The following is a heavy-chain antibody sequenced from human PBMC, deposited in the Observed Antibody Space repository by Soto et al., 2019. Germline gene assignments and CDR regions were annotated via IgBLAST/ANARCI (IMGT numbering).Heavy chain of an antibody. Sequence: SQTLSLTCXMSGDSVSSTYTAWICIRQPPSRGLEWLRRAYYRSTWYYDYAVSVKSRITVNPATSNNQIYLQLNYVTTKHRAVYYCARDVGESTWFDPWGQGILVTVSS. J-gene: IGHJ5*02. CDR2: AYYRSTWYY. V-gene: IGHV6-1*01. D-gene: IGHD2-15*01. CDR1: GDSVSSTYTA. CDR3: ARDVGESTWFDP.